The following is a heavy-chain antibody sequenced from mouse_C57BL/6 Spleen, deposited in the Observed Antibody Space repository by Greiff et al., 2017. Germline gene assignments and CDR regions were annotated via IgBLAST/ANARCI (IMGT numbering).Heavy chain of an antibody. CDR1: GYTFTSYW. CDR2: IHPSDSDT. J-gene: IGHJ2*01. Sequence: QVQLQQPGAELVKPGASVKVSCKASGYTFTSYWMHWVKQRPGQGLEWIGRIHPSDSDTNYNQKFKGKAKLTVDKSSSTAYMQLSSLTSEDSSVYYREIVTFYYGNYVDYFDDWGQGTTLTVSS. D-gene: IGHD2-1*01. CDR3: EIVTFYYGNYVDYFDD. V-gene: IGHV1-74*01.